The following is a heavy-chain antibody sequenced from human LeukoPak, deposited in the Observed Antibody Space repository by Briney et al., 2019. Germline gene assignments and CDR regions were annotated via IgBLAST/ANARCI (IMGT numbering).Heavy chain of an antibody. CDR3: ARREVELDYFDY. CDR1: GFSLSTSGVG. J-gene: IGHJ4*02. CDR2: VYWDDDK. Sequence: SGPTLVKPTQSLTLTCTFSGFSLSTSGVGVGWIRQPPGKVLEWLALVYWDDDKRYSPSLKSRLTITKDASKNQVVLIMTNMDPVDTATYFCARREVELDYFDYWGQGTLVTVSS. V-gene: IGHV2-5*02. D-gene: IGHD2-8*02.